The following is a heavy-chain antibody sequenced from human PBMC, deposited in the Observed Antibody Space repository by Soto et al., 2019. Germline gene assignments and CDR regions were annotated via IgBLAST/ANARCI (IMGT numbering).Heavy chain of an antibody. Sequence: GGSLRLSCAASGFTFSSYSMNWVRQAPGKGLEWVSYISSSSSTIYYADSVKGRFTISRDNAKNSLYLQMNSLRAEDTAVYYCARDLAVDYGDYVGDYWGQGTLVTVSS. CDR1: GFTFSSYS. D-gene: IGHD4-17*01. V-gene: IGHV3-48*01. J-gene: IGHJ4*02. CDR3: ARDLAVDYGDYVGDY. CDR2: ISSSSSTI.